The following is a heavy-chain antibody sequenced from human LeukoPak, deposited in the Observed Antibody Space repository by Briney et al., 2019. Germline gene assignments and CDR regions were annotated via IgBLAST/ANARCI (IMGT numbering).Heavy chain of an antibody. V-gene: IGHV3-48*02. D-gene: IGHD7-27*01. Sequence: GGSLRLSCAASGFAFSSYSMNWVRQAPGKGLEWVSYINSGSAYMYYPDSVKGRFTISRDNAKNSLYLQMDSLRDEDTAVYYCAREDDDWGPNTFDVWGQGTVVTV. CDR2: INSGSAYM. CDR3: AREDDDWGPNTFDV. CDR1: GFAFSSYS. J-gene: IGHJ3*01.